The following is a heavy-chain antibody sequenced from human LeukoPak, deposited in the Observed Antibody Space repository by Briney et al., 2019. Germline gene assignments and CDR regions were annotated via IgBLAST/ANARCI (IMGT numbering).Heavy chain of an antibody. Sequence: GESLKISCKGSGYSFTNYWIGWVRQMPGKGLEWMGIIYPGDFDTRYSPSFQGQVTISADKSISTAYLQWSSLKASDTAMYYCASLWRQRWDYFDYWGQGTLVTVSS. V-gene: IGHV5-51*01. D-gene: IGHD1-26*01. CDR1: GYSFTNYW. CDR2: IYPGDFDT. CDR3: ASLWRQRWDYFDY. J-gene: IGHJ4*02.